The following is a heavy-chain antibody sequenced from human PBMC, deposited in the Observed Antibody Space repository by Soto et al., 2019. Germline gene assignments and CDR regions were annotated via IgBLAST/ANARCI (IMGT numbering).Heavy chain of an antibody. D-gene: IGHD5-12*01. J-gene: IGHJ6*02. CDR1: GYTFTSYY. V-gene: IGHV1-46*01. Sequence: ASVKVSCKASGYTFTSYYMHSVRQAPGQGLEWMGIINPSGGSTSYAQKFQGRVTMTRDTSTSTVYMELSSLRSEDTAVYYCAREEGVATLDYYYYGMDVWGQGTTVTVSS. CDR2: INPSGGST. CDR3: AREEGVATLDYYYYGMDV.